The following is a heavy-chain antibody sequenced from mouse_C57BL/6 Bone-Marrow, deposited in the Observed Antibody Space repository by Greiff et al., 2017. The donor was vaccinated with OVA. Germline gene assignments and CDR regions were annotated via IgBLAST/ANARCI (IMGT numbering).Heavy chain of an antibody. Sequence: EVQVVESGGDLVKPGGSLKLSCAASGFTFSSYGMSWVRQTPDKRLEWVATISSGGSYTYYPDSVKGRFTISRDNAKNTLYLQMSSLKSEDTAMYYCARRGVDYWGQGTTLTVSS. CDR3: ARRGVDY. CDR1: GFTFSSYG. V-gene: IGHV5-6*01. J-gene: IGHJ2*01. CDR2: ISSGGSYT.